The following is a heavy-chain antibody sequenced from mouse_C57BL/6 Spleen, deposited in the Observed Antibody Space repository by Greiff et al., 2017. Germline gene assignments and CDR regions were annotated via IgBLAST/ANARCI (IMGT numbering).Heavy chain of an antibody. D-gene: IGHD2-4*01. CDR1: GFTFSDYY. CDR3: AILIYYDYEYAMDY. J-gene: IGHJ4*01. CDR2: ISNGGGST. V-gene: IGHV5-12*01. Sequence: DVKLVESGGGLVQPGGSLKLSCAASGFTFSDYYMYWVRQTPEKRLEWVAYISNGGGSTYYPDTVKGRFTISRDNAKNTLYLQMRRLKSEDTSMYYCAILIYYDYEYAMDYWGQGTSVTVSS.